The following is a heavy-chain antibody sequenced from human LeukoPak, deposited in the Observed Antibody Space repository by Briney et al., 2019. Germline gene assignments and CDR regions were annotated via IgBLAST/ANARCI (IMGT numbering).Heavy chain of an antibody. J-gene: IGHJ4*02. Sequence: ASVKVSCKASGYTFTSFVISWVRQAPGQGLEWMGWISAYNGNRKYAQKVQGRVTMTTDTSTSTAYMELRSLRSDDTAIYYCARDLGEDTTMIFFDFWGQGTLVTVSS. V-gene: IGHV1-18*01. CDR2: ISAYNGNR. D-gene: IGHD5-18*01. CDR1: GYTFTSFV. CDR3: ARDLGEDTTMIFFDF.